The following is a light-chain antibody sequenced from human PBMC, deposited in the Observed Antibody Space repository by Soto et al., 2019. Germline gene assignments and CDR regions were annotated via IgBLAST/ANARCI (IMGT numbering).Light chain of an antibody. CDR2: DVS. Sequence: HSVLTQPASVSGSPGQSITISCTGTSSDVGGYNYVSWYQQYPGKAPKLMIYDVSNRPSGVSNRFSGSKSGNTASLTISGLQAEDEADYYCSSYTISNTLVFGSGTKVTVL. CDR1: SSDVGGYNY. CDR3: SSYTISNTLV. V-gene: IGLV2-14*01. J-gene: IGLJ1*01.